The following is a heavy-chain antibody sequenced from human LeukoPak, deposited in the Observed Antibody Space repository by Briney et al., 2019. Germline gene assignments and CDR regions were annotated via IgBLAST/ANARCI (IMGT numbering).Heavy chain of an antibody. J-gene: IGHJ3*02. CDR3: AREHMGVAAFDI. V-gene: IGHV3-13*01. CDR2: IGTAGEI. CDR1: GFTFSSYD. D-gene: IGHD1-26*01. Sequence: PGGSLRLSCAASGFTFSSYDIHWVRQATGKGLEWVSGIGTAGEIYYPGSVKGRFTISRDNAKNSLYLQMNSLRAEDTAVYYCAREHMGVAAFDIWGQGTMVTVSS.